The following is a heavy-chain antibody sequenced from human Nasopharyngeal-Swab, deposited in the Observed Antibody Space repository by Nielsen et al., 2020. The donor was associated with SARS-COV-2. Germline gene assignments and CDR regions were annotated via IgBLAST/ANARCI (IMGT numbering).Heavy chain of an antibody. Sequence: GESLKISCAASGFTFSSYEMNWVRQAPGKGLEWVSYISSSGSTIYYADSVKGRFTISRDNAKNSQYLQMNSLRAEDTAVYYCARGVKEYYYDSSGYYYFDYWGQGTLVTVSS. V-gene: IGHV3-48*03. J-gene: IGHJ4*02. CDR3: ARGVKEYYYDSSGYYYFDY. CDR1: GFTFSSYE. CDR2: ISSSGSTI. D-gene: IGHD3-22*01.